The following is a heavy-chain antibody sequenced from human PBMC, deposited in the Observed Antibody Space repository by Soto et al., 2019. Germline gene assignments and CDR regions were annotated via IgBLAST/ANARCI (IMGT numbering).Heavy chain of an antibody. Sequence: ASVKVSCKASGYTFTSYGISWVRQAPGQGLEWMGWIIAYNGNTNYAQKLQGRVTMTTDTSTSTAYMELRSLRSDDTAVYYCARDGYQLLPYYGMDVWGQGTTVTVS. CDR3: ARDGYQLLPYYGMDV. D-gene: IGHD2-2*01. V-gene: IGHV1-18*04. J-gene: IGHJ6*02. CDR1: GYTFTSYG. CDR2: IIAYNGNT.